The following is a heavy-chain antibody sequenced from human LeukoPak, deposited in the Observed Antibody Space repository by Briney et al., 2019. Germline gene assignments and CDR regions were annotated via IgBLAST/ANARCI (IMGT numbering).Heavy chain of an antibody. D-gene: IGHD1-26*01. CDR1: GGSISSSSYY. V-gene: IGHV4-39*01. Sequence: SETLSLTCTVSGGSISSSSYYWGWIRQPPGKGLEWIGSIYYSGSTYYNPSLKSRVTISVDTSKNQFSLKLSSVTAADTAVYYCASRWELLHVDWFDHWGQGTLVTVSS. J-gene: IGHJ5*02. CDR3: ASRWELLHVDWFDH. CDR2: IYYSGST.